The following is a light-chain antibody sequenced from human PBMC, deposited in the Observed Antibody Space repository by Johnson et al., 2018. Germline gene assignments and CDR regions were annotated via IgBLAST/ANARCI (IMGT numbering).Light chain of an antibody. J-gene: IGLJ1*01. CDR1: SSNIGNNY. Sequence: QSVLTQPPSVSAAPGQKVTISCSGSSSNIGNNYVSWYQQLPGTAPKLLIYENNKRPSGIPDRFSGSKSGTSATLGITELQTGDEADYYCGTWDSSLSAGNVFATGTKVTVL. CDR2: ENN. CDR3: GTWDSSLSAGNV. V-gene: IGLV1-51*02.